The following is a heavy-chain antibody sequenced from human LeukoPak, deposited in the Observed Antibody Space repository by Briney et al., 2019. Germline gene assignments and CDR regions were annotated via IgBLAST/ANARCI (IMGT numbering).Heavy chain of an antibody. J-gene: IGHJ4*02. D-gene: IGHD6-13*01. CDR2: IFHSGST. CDR3: ARAEPRGSVWYPY. CDR1: GGSISSNNW. V-gene: IGHV4-4*02. Sequence: SGTLSLTCAVSGGSISSNNWWSWVRQPPGKGLEWIGEIFHSGSTNYNPSLKSRVTISVDKSKNQFSLKLNSVTAAATAVYYCARAEPRGSVWYPYWGQGTLVTVSS.